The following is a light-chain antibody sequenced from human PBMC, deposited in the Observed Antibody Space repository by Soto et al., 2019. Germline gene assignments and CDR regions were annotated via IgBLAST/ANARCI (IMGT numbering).Light chain of an antibody. Sequence: QSVLTQPPSASGTPGQRVTISCSGSSSNIGTNSVRWYQQLPGTAPKVLIYNDHERPSGVPDRFSGSKSGTSASLAISGLQSDDEADYSCAAWDDSLGLFGGGTKVTVL. CDR2: NDH. CDR1: SSNIGTNS. CDR3: AAWDDSLGL. J-gene: IGLJ3*02. V-gene: IGLV1-44*01.